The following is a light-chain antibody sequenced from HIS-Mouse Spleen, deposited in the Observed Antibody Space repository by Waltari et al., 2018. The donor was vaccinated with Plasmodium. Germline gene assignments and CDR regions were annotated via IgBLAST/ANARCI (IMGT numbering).Light chain of an antibody. CDR1: ALPKKY. Sequence: SYDLTQPPSVSVSPGQTARITCPGDALPKKYAYWYQQKSGQAPVLVIYEDSKRPSGIPERVSGASSGTMATLTISGAQVEDEADYYCYSTDSSGNHRVFGGGTKLTVL. CDR2: EDS. CDR3: YSTDSSGNHRV. J-gene: IGLJ3*02. V-gene: IGLV3-10*01.